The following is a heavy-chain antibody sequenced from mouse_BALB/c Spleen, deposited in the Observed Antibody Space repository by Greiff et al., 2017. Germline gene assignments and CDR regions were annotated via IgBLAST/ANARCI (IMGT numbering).Heavy chain of an antibody. V-gene: IGHV14-3*02. Sequence: VQLKQSGAELVKPGASVKLSCTASGFNIKDTYMHWVKQRPEQGLEWIGRIDPANGNTKYDPKFQGKATITADTSSNTAYLQLSSLTSEDTAVYYCAPTLYYAMDYWGQGTSVTVSS. CDR3: APTLYYAMDY. CDR2: IDPANGNT. J-gene: IGHJ4*01. CDR1: GFNIKDTY.